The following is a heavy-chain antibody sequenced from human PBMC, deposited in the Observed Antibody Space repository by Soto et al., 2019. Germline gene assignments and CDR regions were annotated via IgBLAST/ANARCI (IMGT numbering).Heavy chain of an antibody. CDR2: INPSESST. V-gene: IGHV1-46*01. Sequence: QVHLVQSGAEVKKPGASVQVSCKAPGYTFTSYYIHWVRQAPGQGPEWMGRINPSESSTIYAQNFQGRVTVTRDTATSTVYMDLSTLRSDDTAVFSCARDGHKWDFDFWGQGTLVTVSS. D-gene: IGHD1-26*01. CDR3: ARDGHKWDFDF. J-gene: IGHJ4*02. CDR1: GYTFTSYY.